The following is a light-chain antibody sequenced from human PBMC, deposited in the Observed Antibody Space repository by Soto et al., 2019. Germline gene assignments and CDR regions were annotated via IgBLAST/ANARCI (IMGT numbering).Light chain of an antibody. Sequence: DIQMTQSPSALSASVGDRATITCRASQSIGSWLAWYQQKPGKAPKLLIYDASTLQSGVPSRFSGSGSGTDFTLTISSLQPEDFAIYYCQQSYSTPQTFGQGTKVDI. V-gene: IGKV1-5*01. J-gene: IGKJ1*01. CDR3: QQSYSTPQT. CDR2: DAS. CDR1: QSIGSW.